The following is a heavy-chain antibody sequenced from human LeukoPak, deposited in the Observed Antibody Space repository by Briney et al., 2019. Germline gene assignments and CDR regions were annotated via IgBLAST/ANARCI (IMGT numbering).Heavy chain of an antibody. Sequence: GGSLRLSCAASGFTFSSYWMSWVRQAPGKGLEWVANIKQDGSEKYYVDSVKGRFTISRDNAKNSLYLQMNSQRAEDTAVYYCARDQGRTTVTNWFDPWGQGTLVTVSS. V-gene: IGHV3-7*05. CDR1: GFTFSSYW. CDR3: ARDQGRTTVTNWFDP. D-gene: IGHD4-17*01. J-gene: IGHJ5*02. CDR2: IKQDGSEK.